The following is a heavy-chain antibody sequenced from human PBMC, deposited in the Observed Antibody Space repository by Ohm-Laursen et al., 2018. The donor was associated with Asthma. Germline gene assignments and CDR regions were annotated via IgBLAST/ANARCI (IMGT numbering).Heavy chain of an antibody. CDR2: ISYDGSNK. CDR1: GFTFSDYG. CDR3: AKGRSTSDY. J-gene: IGHJ4*02. Sequence: SLRLSCSASGFTFSDYGMHWVRQAPGKGLEWVAVISYDGSNKYYADSVKGRFTISRDNSKNTLYLQMNSLRAEDTAAYYCAKGRSTSDYWGQGTLVTVSS. V-gene: IGHV3-30*18.